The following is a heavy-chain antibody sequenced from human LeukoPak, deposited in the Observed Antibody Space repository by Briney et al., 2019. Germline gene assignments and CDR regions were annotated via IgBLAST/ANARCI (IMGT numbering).Heavy chain of an antibody. D-gene: IGHD4-17*01. Sequence: SVKVSCKASGGTFISYAISWVRQAPGQGLEWMGGIIPIFGTANYAQKFQGRVTITTDESTSTAYMELSSLRSEDTAVYYCAGGSPTDYGDYYMDVWGKGTTVTVSS. CDR1: GGTFISYA. J-gene: IGHJ6*03. CDR3: AGGSPTDYGDYYMDV. V-gene: IGHV1-69*05. CDR2: IIPIFGTA.